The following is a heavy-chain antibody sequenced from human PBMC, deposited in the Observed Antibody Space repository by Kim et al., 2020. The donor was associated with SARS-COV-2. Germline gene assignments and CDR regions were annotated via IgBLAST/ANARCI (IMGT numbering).Heavy chain of an antibody. CDR2: ISSSSSYI. CDR1: GFTFSSYS. J-gene: IGHJ4*02. V-gene: IGHV3-21*01. D-gene: IGHD5-12*01. CDR3: ARDRGRGWLQPDY. Sequence: GGSLRHSCAASGFTFSSYSMNWVRQAPGKGLEWVSSISSSSSYIYYANSVKGRFTTSRDNAKNSLYLQMNSLRAEDTAVYYCARDRGRGWLQPDYWGQGTLVTVSS.